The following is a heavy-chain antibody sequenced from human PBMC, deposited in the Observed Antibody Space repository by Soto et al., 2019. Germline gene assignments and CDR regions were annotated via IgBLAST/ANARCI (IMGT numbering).Heavy chain of an antibody. Sequence: SETLSLTCTVSGGSITSYYLNWIRQPAGKGLECIGRIYTTGSTNYNPSLKSRVTMSVDTSKNQFSLKLSSVTAADTAVYYCTRSGRQGWFDPWGQGALVTVSS. V-gene: IGHV4-4*07. CDR3: TRSGRQGWFDP. J-gene: IGHJ5*02. CDR1: GGSITSYY. CDR2: IYTTGST. D-gene: IGHD6-19*01.